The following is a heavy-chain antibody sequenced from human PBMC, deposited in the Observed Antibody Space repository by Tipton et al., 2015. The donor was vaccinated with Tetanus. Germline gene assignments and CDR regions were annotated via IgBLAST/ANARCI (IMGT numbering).Heavy chain of an antibody. D-gene: IGHD2-8*01. CDR2: IYYSGSP. CDR1: GGSITSGGYY. CDR3: ARAHCTDGVCNFDF. Sequence: GLVKPSQTLSLTCTVSGGSITSGGYYWSWIRQHPGKGLEWIGDIYYSGSPYYNPSLKSRVTISVDKSINTAYLQWSSLKASDTSMFYCARAHCTDGVCNFDFWGQGALVTVAS. J-gene: IGHJ4*02. V-gene: IGHV4-31*03.